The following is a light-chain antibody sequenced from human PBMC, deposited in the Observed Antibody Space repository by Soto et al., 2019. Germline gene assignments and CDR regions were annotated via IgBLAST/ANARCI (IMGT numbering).Light chain of an antibody. J-gene: IGLJ2*01. CDR1: TGAVTSDHY. CDR3: QSYDSSLSGVV. Sequence: QAVVTQEPSLTVSPGGTVTLTCGSSTGAVTSDHYPYWFQQKPGQAPRTLIYDTTKRHSWTPARFSGSLLGGKAALTLSGAQPEDEAEYYCQSYDSSLSGVVFGGGTKLTVL. V-gene: IGLV7-46*01. CDR2: DTT.